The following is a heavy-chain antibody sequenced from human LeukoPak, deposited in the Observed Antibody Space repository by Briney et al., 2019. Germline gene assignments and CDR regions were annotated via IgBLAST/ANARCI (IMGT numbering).Heavy chain of an antibody. Sequence: GGSLRLSCAASGFTFSSYAMSWVRQAPGKGLEWVSAISGSGGSTYYADSVKGRFTISRDNSKNTLYLQMNSLRAEDTAVYYCAKGAAEGAYYYDSSGFIDYWGQGTLVTVSS. CDR2: ISGSGGST. CDR3: AKGAAEGAYYYDSSGFIDY. V-gene: IGHV3-23*01. J-gene: IGHJ4*02. CDR1: GFTFSSYA. D-gene: IGHD3-22*01.